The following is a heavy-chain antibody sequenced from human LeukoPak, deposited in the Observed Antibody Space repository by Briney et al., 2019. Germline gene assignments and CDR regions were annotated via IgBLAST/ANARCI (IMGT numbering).Heavy chain of an antibody. J-gene: IGHJ4*02. Sequence: PSETLSLTCTVSGGSISSYYWSWIRQPPGKGLEWIGYIYYSGSTNYNPSLKSRVTISVDTSKNQFSLKLSSVTAADTAVYYCARNGYSLLDYWGQGTLVTVSS. CDR1: GGSISSYY. D-gene: IGHD5-24*01. CDR2: IYYSGST. CDR3: ARNGYSLLDY. V-gene: IGHV4-59*01.